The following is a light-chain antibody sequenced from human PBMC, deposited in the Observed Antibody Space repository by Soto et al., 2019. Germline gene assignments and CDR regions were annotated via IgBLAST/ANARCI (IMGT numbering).Light chain of an antibody. CDR3: CSDAGSYSWV. CDR1: SSDVGGDNY. CDR2: DVS. Sequence: QSALTQPRSVSGSPGQSVTISCTGTSSDVGGDNYVSWYQQHPGKAPKLMIYDVSKRPSGVPDGFSGSKSGNTASLTISGLQAEDEAYYYCCSDAGSYSWVFGGGTKVTVL. V-gene: IGLV2-11*01. J-gene: IGLJ3*02.